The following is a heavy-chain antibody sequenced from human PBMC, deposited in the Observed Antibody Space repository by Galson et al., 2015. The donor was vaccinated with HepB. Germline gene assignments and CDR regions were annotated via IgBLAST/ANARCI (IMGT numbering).Heavy chain of an antibody. J-gene: IGHJ5*02. CDR3: ARHGGIGEHYCSGGSCPGGITFDP. Sequence: QSGAEVKKPGESLKISCKGSGYSFTSYWIGWVRQMPGKGLEWMGIIYPGDSDTRYSPSFQGQVTISADKSISTAYLQWSSLKASDTAMYYCARHGGIGEHYCSGGSCPGGITFDPWGQGTLVTVSS. CDR1: GYSFTSYW. D-gene: IGHD2-15*01. V-gene: IGHV5-51*01. CDR2: IYPGDSDT.